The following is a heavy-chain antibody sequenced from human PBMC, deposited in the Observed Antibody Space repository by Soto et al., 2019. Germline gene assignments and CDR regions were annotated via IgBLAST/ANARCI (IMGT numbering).Heavy chain of an antibody. CDR1: GGTFSSYA. CDR3: ARAEVALVPAAIERAFDI. Sequence: SVKVSCKASGGTFSSYAISWVRQAPGQGPEWMGGIIPIFGTANYAQKFQGRVTITADESTSTAYMELSSLRSEDTAVYYCARAEVALVPAAIERAFDIWGQGTMVTVSS. CDR2: IIPIFGTA. D-gene: IGHD2-2*01. J-gene: IGHJ3*02. V-gene: IGHV1-69*13.